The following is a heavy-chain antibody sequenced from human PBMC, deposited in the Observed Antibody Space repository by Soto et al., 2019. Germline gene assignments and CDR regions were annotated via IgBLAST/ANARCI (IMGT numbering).Heavy chain of an antibody. CDR1: GGSISSYY. CDR2: IYTSGST. J-gene: IGHJ6*02. CDR3: ARDEYSSSSWGFYYSGMDV. Sequence: QVQLQESGPGLVKPSETLSLTCTVSGGSISSYYWSWIRQPAGKGLEWIGRIYTSGSTNYNPSLKSRVTMSVDTSKNQFSLKLSSVTAADTAVYYCARDEYSSSSWGFYYSGMDVWGQGTTVTVSS. V-gene: IGHV4-4*07. D-gene: IGHD6-6*01.